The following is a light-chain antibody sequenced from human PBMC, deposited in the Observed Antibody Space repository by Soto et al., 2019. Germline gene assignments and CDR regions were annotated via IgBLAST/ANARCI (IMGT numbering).Light chain of an antibody. J-gene: IGLJ2*01. CDR2: QDS. Sequence: SYELTQPPSVSVSPGQTASITCSGDKLGDKYACWYQQKPGQSPVLVIYQDSKRPSGIPERFSGSNSGNTVTLTISGTQAMDEADYYCQAWDSSTEGVVFGGGTKLTVL. V-gene: IGLV3-1*01. CDR3: QAWDSSTEGVV. CDR1: KLGDKY.